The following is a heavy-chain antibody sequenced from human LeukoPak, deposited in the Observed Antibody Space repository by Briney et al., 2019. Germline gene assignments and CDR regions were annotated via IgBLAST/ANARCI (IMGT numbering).Heavy chain of an antibody. CDR2: ISGSGGST. CDR3: AKELYDYVWGSYRYFGY. J-gene: IGHJ4*02. CDR1: GFTFSSYA. Sequence: GGSLRLSCAASGFTFSSYAMSWVRRAPGKGLEWVSAISGSGGSTYYADSVKGRFTISRDNSKNTLYLQMNSLRAEDTAVYYCAKELYDYVWGSYRYFGYWGQGTLVTVSS. V-gene: IGHV3-23*01. D-gene: IGHD3-16*02.